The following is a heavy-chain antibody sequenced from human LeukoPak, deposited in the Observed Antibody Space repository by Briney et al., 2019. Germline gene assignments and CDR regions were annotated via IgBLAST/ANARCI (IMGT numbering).Heavy chain of an antibody. Sequence: PGGSLRLSCAASGFTFSSYGMHWVRQAPGKGLEWVAVISHDGSNKYYADSVKGRFTISRDNSKNTLYLQMNSLRAEDTAVYYCAKDLYRYFDWLLSPAFDYWGQGTLVTVSS. CDR1: GFTFSSYG. V-gene: IGHV3-30*18. CDR2: ISHDGSNK. D-gene: IGHD3-9*01. CDR3: AKDLYRYFDWLLSPAFDY. J-gene: IGHJ4*02.